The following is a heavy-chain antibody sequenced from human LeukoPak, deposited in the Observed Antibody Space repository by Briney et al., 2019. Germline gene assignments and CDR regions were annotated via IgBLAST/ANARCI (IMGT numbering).Heavy chain of an antibody. CDR3: ARDRNGDYYFDY. CDR1: GGSISSGGYY. V-gene: IGHV4-31*03. D-gene: IGHD4-17*01. Sequence: SETLSLTCTVSGGSISSGGYYWNWIRQHPGKGLEWIGYIYYSGITYYNPSLKSRVTISVDTSKNQFSLKLSSVTAAGTAVYYCARDRNGDYYFDYWGQGTLVTVSS. CDR2: IYYSGIT. J-gene: IGHJ4*02.